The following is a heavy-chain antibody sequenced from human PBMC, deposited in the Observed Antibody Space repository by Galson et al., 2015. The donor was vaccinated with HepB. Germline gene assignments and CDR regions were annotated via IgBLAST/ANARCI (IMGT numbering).Heavy chain of an antibody. CDR3: ARQNSGDYLDAFDI. CDR1: GYDFSSYY. V-gene: IGHV5-51*01. CDR2: IYPGDSYS. J-gene: IGHJ3*02. Sequence: QSGAEVKKPGESLKISCKGSGYDFSSYYIGWVRQMPGKGLEWMGIIYPGDSYSRYNPSFQGQVIVASDKSISTAFLQWRSLKASDTAIHYCARQNSGDYLDAFDIWGQGTMATVSS. D-gene: IGHD4-17*01.